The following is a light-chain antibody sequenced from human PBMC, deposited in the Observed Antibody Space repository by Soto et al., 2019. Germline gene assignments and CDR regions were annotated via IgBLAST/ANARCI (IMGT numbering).Light chain of an antibody. J-gene: IGLJ1*01. V-gene: IGLV2-14*03. CDR2: DVS. CDR1: SSVVGSYNY. CDR3: SSYTTSGTLV. Sequence: QSALTQSASVSGSPGQSIIISCTGTSSVVGSYNYVSWYQHHPGKAPKFMIYDVSNRPSGVSNRFSGSKSGNTASLTISGLQAEDEADYYCSSYTTSGTLVFGSGTKLTVL.